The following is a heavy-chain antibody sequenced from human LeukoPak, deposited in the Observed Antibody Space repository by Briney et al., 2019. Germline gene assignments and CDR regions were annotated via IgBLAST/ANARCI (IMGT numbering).Heavy chain of an antibody. V-gene: IGHV3-30-3*01. J-gene: IGHJ1*01. Sequence: GGSLGLSCAASGFTFSSYAMHWVRQAPGKGLEWVAVISYDGSNKYYADSVKGRFTISRDNSKNTLYLQMNSLRAEDTAVYYCARDRRQQLVLVGYFQHWGQGTLVTVSS. CDR1: GFTFSSYA. CDR2: ISYDGSNK. D-gene: IGHD6-13*01. CDR3: ARDRRQQLVLVGYFQH.